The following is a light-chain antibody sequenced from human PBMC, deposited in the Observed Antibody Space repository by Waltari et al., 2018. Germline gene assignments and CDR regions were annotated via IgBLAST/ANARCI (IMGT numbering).Light chain of an antibody. Sequence: CRASRSVWGTLAWDQREPGQAWVCLVYDASSMSTSVPVRFSGSGSGTDCSLTISSLEPEGFAVYYCQKYGTLPATFGQGTTVESK. J-gene: IGKJ1*01. V-gene: IGKV3-20*01. CDR1: RSVWGT. CDR2: DAS. CDR3: QKYGTLPAT.